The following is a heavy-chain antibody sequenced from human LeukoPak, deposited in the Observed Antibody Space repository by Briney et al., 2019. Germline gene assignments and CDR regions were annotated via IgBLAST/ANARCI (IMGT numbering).Heavy chain of an antibody. J-gene: IGHJ4*02. V-gene: IGHV1-24*01. Sequence: ASVKVSCKVSGYTLTELSMHWVRQAPGKGLEWMGGFDPEDGETIYAQKFQGRVTMTEDTSTDTAYMELSSLRSEDTAVYYCATVRPMSYSSGWFGHWGQGTLVIVSS. CDR3: ATVRPMSYSSGWFGH. CDR1: GYTLTELS. D-gene: IGHD6-19*01. CDR2: FDPEDGET.